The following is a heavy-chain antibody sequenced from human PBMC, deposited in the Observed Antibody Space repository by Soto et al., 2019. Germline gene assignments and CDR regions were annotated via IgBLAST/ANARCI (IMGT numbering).Heavy chain of an antibody. J-gene: IGHJ6*02. Sequence: GGSLRLSCAASGFTFSSYAMSWVRQAPGKGLEWVSAISGSGGSTYYADSVKGRFTISRDNSKNTLYLQMNSQRAEDTAVYYCAKDFTSITNCSGGSCSWQDDYYYYYGMDVWGQGTTVTVSS. CDR1: GFTFSSYA. V-gene: IGHV3-23*01. CDR3: AKDFTSITNCSGGSCSWQDDYYYYYGMDV. CDR2: ISGSGGST. D-gene: IGHD2-15*01.